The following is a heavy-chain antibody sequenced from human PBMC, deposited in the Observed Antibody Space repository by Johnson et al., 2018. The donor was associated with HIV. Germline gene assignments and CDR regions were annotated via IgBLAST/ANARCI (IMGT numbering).Heavy chain of an antibody. CDR1: GFTFSSYG. J-gene: IGHJ3*02. CDR2: ISYDGSNK. CDR3: ARLTTSADGGAFDI. D-gene: IGHD1-14*01. V-gene: IGHV3-30*03. Sequence: QVQLVESGGGLVQPGGSLRLSCAASGFTFSSYGIHWVRQAPGKGLEWVAVISYDGSNKYYADSVKGRFTISRDNSKNTLYLQMNSLRAEDTAVYYCARLTTSADGGAFDIWGQGTMVTVSS.